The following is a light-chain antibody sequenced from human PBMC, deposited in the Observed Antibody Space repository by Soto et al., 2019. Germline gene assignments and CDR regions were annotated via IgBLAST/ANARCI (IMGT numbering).Light chain of an antibody. V-gene: IGKV3D-20*01. J-gene: IGKJ4*01. Sequence: EIVLTQSPGTLSLSPGERVTLSCGASQSVSSYLAWYQQKPGLAPRLLIYDASTRATGVPDRFSASGSGTEFTLTISRLEPEDFAVYYWQQYGTSPTFGGGTKVEIK. CDR1: QSVSSY. CDR3: QQYGTSPT. CDR2: DAS.